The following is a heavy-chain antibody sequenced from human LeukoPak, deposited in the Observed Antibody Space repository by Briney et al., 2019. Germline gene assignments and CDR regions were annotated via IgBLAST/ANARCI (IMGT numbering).Heavy chain of an antibody. CDR2: IRSKANRYAT. J-gene: IGHJ4*02. V-gene: IGHV3-73*01. D-gene: IGHD5-18*01. CDR1: GFTFSGSA. CDR3: TRHLGIQLRD. Sequence: PGGSLRLSCAASGFTFSGSAMHWVRQASGKGLEWVGRIRSKANRYATAYAASVKGRFTISRDDSKNTAYLQMNSLKTEDTAVYYCTRHLGIQLRDWGQGTLVTVSS.